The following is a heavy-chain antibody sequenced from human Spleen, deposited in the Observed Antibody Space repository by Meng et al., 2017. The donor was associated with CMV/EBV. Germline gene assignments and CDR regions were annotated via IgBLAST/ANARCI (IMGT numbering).Heavy chain of an antibody. CDR3: ARGNIATSRRPIDGYDMDV. Sequence: GSLRLSCTVSGGSISSYYWSWIRQPPGKGLEWIGYIYYSGTTNYNPSLKSRVTISLHTSKNQFSLKLSSVTAADTAVYYCARGNIATSRRPIDGYDMDVWGQGTTVTVSS. CDR2: IYYSGTT. CDR1: GGSISSYY. D-gene: IGHD6-13*01. J-gene: IGHJ6*02. V-gene: IGHV4-59*01.